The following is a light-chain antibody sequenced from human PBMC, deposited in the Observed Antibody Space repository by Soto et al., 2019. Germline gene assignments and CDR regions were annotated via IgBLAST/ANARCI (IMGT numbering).Light chain of an antibody. CDR1: SSDVGGYNY. CDR2: GVT. Sequence: QSALTQPASVSGSPGQSITISCTGTSSDVGGYNYVSWYQQHPGIAPKLLIYGVTNRPSGVSPRFSGSKSGNTASLTISGLQAEDEADYHCSSSTSASTRLYLFGTGTKLTVL. CDR3: SSSTSASTRLYL. V-gene: IGLV2-14*01. J-gene: IGLJ1*01.